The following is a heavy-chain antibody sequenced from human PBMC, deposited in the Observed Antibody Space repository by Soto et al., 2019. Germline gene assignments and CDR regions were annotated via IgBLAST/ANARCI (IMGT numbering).Heavy chain of an antibody. V-gene: IGHV1-46*01. Sequence: QVQLVQSGAEVKKPGASVKVSCKASGYTFTSYYMHWVRQAPGQGLEWMGIINPSGGSTSYAQKCKGRVTMTRDTPTSTVYMELSSRRSEDTAVYYCARATPSGSYVPHWGQGTLVTVSS. D-gene: IGHD1-26*01. J-gene: IGHJ1*01. CDR2: INPSGGST. CDR3: ARATPSGSYVPH. CDR1: GYTFTSYY.